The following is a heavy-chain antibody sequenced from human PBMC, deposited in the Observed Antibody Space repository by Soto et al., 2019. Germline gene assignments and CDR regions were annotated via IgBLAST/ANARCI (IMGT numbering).Heavy chain of an antibody. CDR3: AHSLSPYGSGSYDY. CDR1: GFSLSTSGVG. CDR2: IYWDDDK. J-gene: IGHJ4*02. Sequence: QITLKESGPTLVKPTQTLTLTCTFSGFSLSTSGVGVGWIRQPPGKALEWLALIYWDDDKRYSPSLKSRLTNTKDSSKTQVVLTMTNMDPVDTATYYCAHSLSPYGSGSYDYWGQGTLVTVSS. D-gene: IGHD3-10*01. V-gene: IGHV2-5*02.